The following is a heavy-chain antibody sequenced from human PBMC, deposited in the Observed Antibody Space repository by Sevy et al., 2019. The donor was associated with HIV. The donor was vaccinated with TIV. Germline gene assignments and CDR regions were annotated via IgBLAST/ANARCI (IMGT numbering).Heavy chain of an antibody. V-gene: IGHV3-9*01. Sequence: GGSLRLSCAASGFTFDDYVMDWVRQAPGKGLEWVSGISWNSGSIGYADSVKGRFTISRDNAKNSLYLQMNSLRAEDTALYYCAKGRGYSYGTEFDYWGQGTLVTVSS. J-gene: IGHJ4*02. D-gene: IGHD5-18*01. CDR3: AKGRGYSYGTEFDY. CDR1: GFTFDDYV. CDR2: ISWNSGSI.